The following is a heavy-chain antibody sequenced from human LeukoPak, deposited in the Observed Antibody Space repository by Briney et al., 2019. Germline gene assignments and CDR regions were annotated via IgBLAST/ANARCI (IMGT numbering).Heavy chain of an antibody. Sequence: GGSLRLSCAASELSVSTNCMTWVRQAPGKGLEWVSAISGSGGSTYYADSVKGRFTISRDNSKNTLYLQMNSLRAEDTAVYYCASRRRIAAMTPMDAFDIWGQGTMVTVSS. D-gene: IGHD2-2*01. CDR3: ASRRRIAAMTPMDAFDI. V-gene: IGHV3-23*01. J-gene: IGHJ3*02. CDR1: ELSVSTNC. CDR2: ISGSGGST.